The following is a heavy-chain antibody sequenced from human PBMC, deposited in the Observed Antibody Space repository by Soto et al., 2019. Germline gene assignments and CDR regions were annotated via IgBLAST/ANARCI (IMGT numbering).Heavy chain of an antibody. D-gene: IGHD6-6*01. V-gene: IGHV3-33*01. CDR3: ARGAVSSWILGS. CDR1: GFTFSSSG. J-gene: IGHJ5*02. CDR2: IWYDGSKK. Sequence: QVHLVESGGGVVQPGKCLRLSCAASGFTFSSSGMHWVRQTPGKGRERVALIWYDGSKKYYGDSVKGRFTISRDDSKNAVYLELNSLRVEDSAVYYCARGAVSSWILGSWGPGTLVTASS.